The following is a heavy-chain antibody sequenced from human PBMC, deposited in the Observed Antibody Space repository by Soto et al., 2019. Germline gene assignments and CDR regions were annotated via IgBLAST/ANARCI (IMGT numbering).Heavy chain of an antibody. V-gene: IGHV2-5*02. Sequence: QITLKESGPTLVKPTQTLTLTCTFSGFSLSTSGVGVGWIRQPPGKALEWLALIYWDDDKRYSPSLKSRLTITKDNSKNQVVLTMTNMVPVDTATYYCAHRPSYCSGGSCYSGFDYWGQGTLVTVSS. CDR1: GFSLSTSGVG. CDR3: AHRPSYCSGGSCYSGFDY. J-gene: IGHJ4*02. CDR2: IYWDDDK. D-gene: IGHD2-15*01.